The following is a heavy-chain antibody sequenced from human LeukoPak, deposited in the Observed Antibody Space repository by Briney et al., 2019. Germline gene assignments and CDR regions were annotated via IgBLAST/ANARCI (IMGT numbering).Heavy chain of an antibody. V-gene: IGHV4-59*08. J-gene: IGHJ3*02. D-gene: IGHD3-10*01. CDR3: ARLWFEGTSDAFDI. CDR2: IYYSGTT. CDR1: GDSISSYY. Sequence: SETLSLTCTVSGDSISSYYWSRIRQPPGKGLEWIGYIYYSGTTNYNPSLKSRVTISVDTSKNQFSLKLSSVTAADTAVYYCARLWFEGTSDAFDIWGEGTMVTVSS.